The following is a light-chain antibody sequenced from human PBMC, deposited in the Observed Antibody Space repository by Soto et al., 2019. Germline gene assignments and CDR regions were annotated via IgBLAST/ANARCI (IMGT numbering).Light chain of an antibody. CDR1: SSDIGAYNF. Sequence: QSALTQPPSASGSPGQSVTISCTGSSSDIGAYNFVSWYQQHPGKAPKVIISAVYKRPSGVPSRFSGSKSGNTASLTISGLQADDEADYNSSAHAGSHSTFAFGGGTKLTVL. J-gene: IGLJ1*01. V-gene: IGLV2-8*01. CDR2: AVY. CDR3: SAHAGSHSTFA.